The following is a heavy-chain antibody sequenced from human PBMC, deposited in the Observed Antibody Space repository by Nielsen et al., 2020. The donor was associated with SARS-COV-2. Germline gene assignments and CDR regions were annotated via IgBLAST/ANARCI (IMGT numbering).Heavy chain of an antibody. Sequence: GEPLKISCAASGFTFSSYAMSWVRQAPGKGLEWVSVIYSGGSSTYYADSVKGRFTISRDNSKNTLYLQMNSLRAEDTAVYYCAKRGSSGGYYYGMDVWGQGTTVTVSS. J-gene: IGHJ6*02. CDR3: AKRGSSGGYYYGMDV. V-gene: IGHV3-23*03. D-gene: IGHD2-8*02. CDR2: IYSGGSST. CDR1: GFTFSSYA.